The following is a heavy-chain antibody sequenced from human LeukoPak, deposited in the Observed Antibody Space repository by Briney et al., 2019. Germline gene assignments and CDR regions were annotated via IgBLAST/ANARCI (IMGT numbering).Heavy chain of an antibody. CDR2: IRSKANNYAT. CDR3: TRPSDVDTAMYFDY. CDR1: GFTFSGSA. D-gene: IGHD5-18*01. J-gene: IGHJ4*02. V-gene: IGHV3-73*01. Sequence: PGGSLKLSCAASGFTFSGSAMHWVRQASGKGLEWVGRIRSKANNYATAYAAPVKGRFTISRDDLENMAYLQMNSLKTEDTAVYYCTRPSDVDTAMYFDYWGQGTLVTVSS.